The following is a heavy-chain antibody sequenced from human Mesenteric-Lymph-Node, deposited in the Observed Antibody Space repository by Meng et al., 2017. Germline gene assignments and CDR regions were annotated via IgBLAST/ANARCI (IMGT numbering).Heavy chain of an antibody. Sequence: GESLKISCAASGFTFNNYAMGWVRQAPGQGLEWVSGISTSGGITYYADPVKGRFTISRDNSRNTLHLQMNSLRVEDTAIYYCAEGTVGETGDFDYWGQGTLVTVSS. CDR3: AEGTVGETGDFDY. CDR2: ISTSGGIT. J-gene: IGHJ4*02. D-gene: IGHD1-26*01. V-gene: IGHV3-23*01. CDR1: GFTFNNYA.